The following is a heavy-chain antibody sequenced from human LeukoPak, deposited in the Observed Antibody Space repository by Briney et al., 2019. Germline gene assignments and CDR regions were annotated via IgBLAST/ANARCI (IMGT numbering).Heavy chain of an antibody. CDR2: INGDGSST. CDR3: TRRVDATRWYDP. CDR1: EFTFSSYW. V-gene: IGHV3-74*03. D-gene: IGHD2-15*01. J-gene: IGHJ5*02. Sequence: PGGSLRLSCAAPEFTFSSYWMHWVRQAPGEGLVWVSRINGDGSSTTYADSVKRRFIISRDNSKNTLYLQMDNLRAEDTAVYYCTRRVDATRWYDPWGQGTLVTVSS.